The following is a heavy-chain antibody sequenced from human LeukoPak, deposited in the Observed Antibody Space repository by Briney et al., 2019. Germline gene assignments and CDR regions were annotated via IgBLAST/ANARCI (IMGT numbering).Heavy chain of an antibody. V-gene: IGHV1-46*01. CDR3: ARVGEGSSSWYSGAFDI. Sequence: ASVKVSCKASGYTFTGYYMHWVRQAPGQGLEWMGWINPSGGSTSYAQKFQGRVTMTRDMSTSTVYMELSSLRSEDTAVYYCARVGEGSSSWYSGAFDIWGQGTMVTVSS. J-gene: IGHJ3*02. CDR1: GYTFTGYY. CDR2: INPSGGST. D-gene: IGHD6-13*01.